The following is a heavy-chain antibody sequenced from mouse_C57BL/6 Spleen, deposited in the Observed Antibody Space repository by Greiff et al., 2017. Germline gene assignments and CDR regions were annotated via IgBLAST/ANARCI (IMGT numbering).Heavy chain of an antibody. D-gene: IGHD1-1*01. CDR2: ISGGGGNT. CDR1: GFTFSSYT. CDR3: ARQGGTVLRWARDD. Sequence: EVKLMESGGGLVKPGGSLKLSCAASGFTFSSYTMSLVRQTPEKRLEWVATISGGGGNTYYPDSVKGRFTISRDNAKNTLYLQMSSLRSEDTALXYCARQGGTVLRWARDDWGQGTSVTVSS. V-gene: IGHV5-9*01. J-gene: IGHJ4*01.